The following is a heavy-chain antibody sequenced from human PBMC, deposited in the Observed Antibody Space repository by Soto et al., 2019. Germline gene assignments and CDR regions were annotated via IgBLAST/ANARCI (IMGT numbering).Heavy chain of an antibody. Sequence: GGSLRLSCAASGFTFDDYAMHWVRQAPGKGLEWVSGISWNSGSIGYADSVKGRFTISRDNAKNSLYLQMNSLRAEDTALYYCAKEGYQFVVVTATPWGAFDIWGQGTMVTVSS. CDR2: ISWNSGSI. CDR3: AKEGYQFVVVTATPWGAFDI. CDR1: GFTFDDYA. J-gene: IGHJ3*02. D-gene: IGHD2-21*02. V-gene: IGHV3-9*01.